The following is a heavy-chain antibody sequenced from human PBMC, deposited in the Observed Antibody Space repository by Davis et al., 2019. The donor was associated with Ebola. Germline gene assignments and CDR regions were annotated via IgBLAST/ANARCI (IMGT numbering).Heavy chain of an antibody. V-gene: IGHV3-73*01. CDR1: GFTFSGPA. CDR3: TVAVAGTVSVDY. Sequence: GGSLRLSCAASGFTFSGPAMHWVRQASGKGLEWVGRIRSKANSYATAYAASVKGRFTISRDDSKNTAYLQMNSLKTEDTAVYYCTVAVAGTVSVDYWGQGTLVTVSS. D-gene: IGHD6-19*01. CDR2: IRSKANSYAT. J-gene: IGHJ4*02.